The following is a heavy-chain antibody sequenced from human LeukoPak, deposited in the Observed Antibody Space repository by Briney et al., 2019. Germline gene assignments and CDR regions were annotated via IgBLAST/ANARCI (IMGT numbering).Heavy chain of an antibody. V-gene: IGHV3-23*01. Sequence: PGGSLRLSCAISGFTFSSSAMSWVRQPPGKGLAWVSTISGSGGGTYYADSVKGRFTISRDNSKNTLYLQMNSLRAEDTAVFYCGKLFYSSGMYHFDYWGQGTLVTVSS. D-gene: IGHD3-10*01. J-gene: IGHJ4*02. CDR2: ISGSGGGT. CDR1: GFTFSSSA. CDR3: GKLFYSSGMYHFDY.